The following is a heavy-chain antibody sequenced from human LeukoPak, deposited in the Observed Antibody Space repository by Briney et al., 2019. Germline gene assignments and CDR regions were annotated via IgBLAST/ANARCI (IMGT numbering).Heavy chain of an antibody. CDR3: ARDRDYYGSGSYYALFDY. CDR1: GGTFSSYA. V-gene: IGHV1-69*04. Sequence: ASVKVSCKASGGTFSSYAISWVRQAPGQGLEWMGRIIPILGIANYAQKFQGRVTITADKSTSTAYMELSSLGSEDTAVYYCARDRDYYGSGSYYALFDYWGQGTLVTVSS. CDR2: IIPILGIA. J-gene: IGHJ4*02. D-gene: IGHD3-10*01.